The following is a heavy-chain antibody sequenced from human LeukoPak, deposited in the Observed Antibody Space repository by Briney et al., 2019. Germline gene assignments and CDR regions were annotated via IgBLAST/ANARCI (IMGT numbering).Heavy chain of an antibody. CDR1: GGSISIYY. J-gene: IGHJ4*01. CDR3: ASGYSYGYSVY. D-gene: IGHD5-18*01. CDR2: IYYSGST. V-gene: IGHV4-59*08. Sequence: PSETLSLTCTVSGGSISIYYGSWIRQPPGKGLEWIGYIYYSGSTNYNPSLKSRVTIPVDTSNNQFSLKLSSVTAADTAVYYCASGYSYGYSVYWGQGTLVTVSS.